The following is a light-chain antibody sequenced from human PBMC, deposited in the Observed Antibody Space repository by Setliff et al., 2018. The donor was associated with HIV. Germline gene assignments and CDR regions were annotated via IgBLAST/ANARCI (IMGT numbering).Light chain of an antibody. Sequence: QSALTQPPSVSGSPGQSITISCIGTSSDVGGYDFVSWYQQRPGKAPKLIIFDVSERPSGVSHRFSGSKSGNTASLTISGLQTEDEADYFCASYRSPATYVFGIGTKVTV. CDR1: SSDVGGYDF. V-gene: IGLV2-14*03. CDR2: DVS. CDR3: ASYRSPATYV. J-gene: IGLJ1*01.